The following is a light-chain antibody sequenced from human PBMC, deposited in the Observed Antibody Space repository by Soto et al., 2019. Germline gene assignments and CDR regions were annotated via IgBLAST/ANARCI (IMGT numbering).Light chain of an antibody. CDR1: QSVRADY. J-gene: IGKJ2*01. Sequence: ELVLTQSPGTLSLSPGERVALSCRASQSVRADYLAWYQQKPGQPPRLLIYEASRRAPGIPDRFTGSGSGTDFILTISRLEPEDLAVYFCQQYGNSPHTFGQGTNLEIK. CDR2: EAS. CDR3: QQYGNSPHT. V-gene: IGKV3-20*01.